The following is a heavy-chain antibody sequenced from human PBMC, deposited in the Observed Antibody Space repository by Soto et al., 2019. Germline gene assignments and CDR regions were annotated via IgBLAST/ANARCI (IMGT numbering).Heavy chain of an antibody. CDR3: ARGASAFRWGYVGY. CDR2: IVPLLGTV. V-gene: IGHV1-69*06. Sequence: QAQLVQSGPEVREPGSSVTVSCKASGATLSNYAISWVRQAPGQGLQWMGGIVPLLGTVNYAQWIQGGVTISADKNTNTASLELRSLKSEDTAVYFCARGASAFRWGYVGYWGQGTVVTVAS. D-gene: IGHD5-12*01. J-gene: IGHJ1*01. CDR1: GATLSNYA.